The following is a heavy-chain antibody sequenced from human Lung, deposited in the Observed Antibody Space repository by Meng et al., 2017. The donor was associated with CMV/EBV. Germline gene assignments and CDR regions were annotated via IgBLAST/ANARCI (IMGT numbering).Heavy chain of an antibody. J-gene: IGHJ4*02. CDR1: GFTFSTYR. V-gene: IGHV3-21*01. CDR3: ARVLGYCSSTSCAIDY. Sequence: GGSLRLSCAASGFTFSTYRMNWVRQAPGKGLEWVSSISGSSSYIYYADSVKGRFTISRDNAKNSLYLQMNSLRAEDTAVYYCARVLGYCSSTSCAIDYWGQGTLVTVSS. D-gene: IGHD2-2*01. CDR2: ISGSSSYI.